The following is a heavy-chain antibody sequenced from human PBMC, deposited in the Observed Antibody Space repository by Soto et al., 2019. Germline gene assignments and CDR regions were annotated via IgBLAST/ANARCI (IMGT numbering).Heavy chain of an antibody. V-gene: IGHV3-21*01. Sequence: GGSLRLSCAASGFTFSGYIMNWVRQAPGKGLEWVSSITTSSGSRYYADSVRGRFTISRDNAKNSLYLEMNSLRADDTAVYYCARSSTSGDVWGQGTTVTVSS. D-gene: IGHD2-2*01. CDR1: GFTFSGYI. CDR3: ARSSTSGDV. CDR2: ITTSSGSR. J-gene: IGHJ6*02.